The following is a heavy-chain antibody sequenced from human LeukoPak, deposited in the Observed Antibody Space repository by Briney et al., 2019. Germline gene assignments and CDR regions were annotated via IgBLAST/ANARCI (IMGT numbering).Heavy chain of an antibody. J-gene: IGHJ4*02. Sequence: SETLSLTCAVYGGSFSGYYWSWIRQPPGKGLEWIGEINHSGSTNYNPSLKSRVTISVDTSKNQFSLKLSSVTAADTAVYYCARHWIQPWPFFDYWGQGTLVTVSS. CDR1: GGSFSGYY. CDR3: ARHWIQPWPFFDY. CDR2: INHSGST. V-gene: IGHV4-34*01. D-gene: IGHD5-18*01.